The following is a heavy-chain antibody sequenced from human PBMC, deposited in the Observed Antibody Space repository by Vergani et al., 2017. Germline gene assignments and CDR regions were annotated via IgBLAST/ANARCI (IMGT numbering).Heavy chain of an antibody. V-gene: IGHV1-69*01. J-gene: IGHJ3*02. CDR2: IIPILGTA. D-gene: IGHD6-19*01. CDR3: AGVGSGWSGAFDI. CDR1: GGTFSSYA. Sequence: QVQLVQSGAEVKKPGSSVKVSCKASGGTFSSYAISWVRRAPGQGLEWMGEIIPILGTANYAQKFQGRVTITADESTSTAYMELSSLRSEDTAVYYCAGVGSGWSGAFDIWGEGTMVTVSS.